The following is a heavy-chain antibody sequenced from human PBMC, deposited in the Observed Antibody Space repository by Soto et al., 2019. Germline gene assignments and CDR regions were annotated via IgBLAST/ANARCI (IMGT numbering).Heavy chain of an antibody. CDR2: ISAYNGNT. D-gene: IGHD3-10*01. V-gene: IGHV1-18*01. Sequence: ASVKVCCKASGYTFTSYGIRWVRQATGQGLEWMGWISAYNGNTNYAQKLQGRVTMTTDTSTSTAYMELRSLRSDDTAVYYCARDQLYGSGSYSYYYYYGMDVWGQGTTVTVSS. CDR3: ARDQLYGSGSYSYYYYYGMDV. J-gene: IGHJ6*02. CDR1: GYTFTSYG.